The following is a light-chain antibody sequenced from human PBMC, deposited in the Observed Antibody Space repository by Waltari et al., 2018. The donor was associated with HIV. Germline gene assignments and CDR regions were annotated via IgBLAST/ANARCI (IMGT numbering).Light chain of an antibody. Sequence: QSILTQPPPVSAAPGQRVTISCPGSRSNLGNNYVSWYQQLPETAPKLLIYDDSERPSGVPGRFSASKSDMSATLVITGLRTEDEADYYCGAWDSTLGAFVFGGGTYITVL. CDR3: GAWDSTLGAFV. CDR2: DDS. V-gene: IGLV1-51*01. J-gene: IGLJ1*01. CDR1: RSNLGNNY.